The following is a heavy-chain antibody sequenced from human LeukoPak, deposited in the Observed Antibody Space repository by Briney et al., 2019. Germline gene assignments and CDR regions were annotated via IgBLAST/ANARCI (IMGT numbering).Heavy chain of an antibody. Sequence: PSETLSLTCTVSGGSISSHYWSWIRQPPGKGLEWIGGINHSGSTNYNPSLKSRVTISVDTSKNQFSLKLSSVTAADTAVYYCASDLYSGGYWGQGTLVTVSS. CDR3: ASDLYSGGY. D-gene: IGHD2-8*01. CDR1: GGSISSHY. J-gene: IGHJ4*02. CDR2: INHSGST. V-gene: IGHV4-34*01.